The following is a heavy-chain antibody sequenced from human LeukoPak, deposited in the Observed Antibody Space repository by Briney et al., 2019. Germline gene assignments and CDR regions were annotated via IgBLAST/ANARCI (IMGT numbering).Heavy chain of an antibody. J-gene: IGHJ3*02. Sequence: PSEILSLTCTVSGGSISSYYWSWIRQPPGKGLEWIGYIYYSGSTNYNPSLKSRVTISVDTSKNQFSLKLSSVTAADTAVYYCASQRITMIVGAFDIWGQGTMVTVSS. V-gene: IGHV4-59*08. CDR1: GGSISSYY. CDR2: IYYSGST. CDR3: ASQRITMIVGAFDI. D-gene: IGHD3-22*01.